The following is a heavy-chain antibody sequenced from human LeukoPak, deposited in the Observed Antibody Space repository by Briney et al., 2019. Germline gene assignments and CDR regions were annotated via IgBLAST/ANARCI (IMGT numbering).Heavy chain of an antibody. CDR2: IYYSGST. J-gene: IGHJ4*02. Sequence: PSETLSLTCTVSGGSISSSSYYWGWIRQPPGKGLEWIGSIYYSGSTYYNPSLKSRVTISVDTSKNQFSLKLSSVTAADTAVYYCARGKLGYCSGGSCYATTFDYWGQGTLVTVSS. CDR1: GGSISSSSYY. CDR3: ARGKLGYCSGGSCYATTFDY. D-gene: IGHD2-15*01. V-gene: IGHV4-39*07.